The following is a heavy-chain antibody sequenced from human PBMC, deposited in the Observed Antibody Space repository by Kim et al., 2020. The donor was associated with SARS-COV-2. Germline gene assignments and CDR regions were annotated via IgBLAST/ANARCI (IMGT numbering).Heavy chain of an antibody. V-gene: IGHV4-39*07. CDR2: IYYSGST. Sequence: SETLSLTCTVSGGSISSSSYYWGWIRQPPGKGLEWIGSIYYSGSTYYNPSLKSRVTISVDTSKNQFSLKLSSVTAADTAVYYCARESVLRNFDWLQNYYGMDVWGQGTTVTVSS. J-gene: IGHJ6*02. CDR1: GGSISSSSYY. D-gene: IGHD3-9*01. CDR3: ARESVLRNFDWLQNYYGMDV.